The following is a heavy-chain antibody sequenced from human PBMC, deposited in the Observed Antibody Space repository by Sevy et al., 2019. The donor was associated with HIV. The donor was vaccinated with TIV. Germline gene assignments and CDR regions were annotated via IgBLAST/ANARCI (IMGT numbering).Heavy chain of an antibody. Sequence: GGSLRLSCAASGFTFSSYSMNWVRQAPGKGLEWVSSISSSSSYIYYADSVKGRFTISRDNAKNSLYLQMNSLRAEDTAVYYCAGFPDHIVVVPAANWFDPWGQGTLVTVSS. V-gene: IGHV3-21*01. CDR2: ISSSSSYI. CDR1: GFTFSSYS. J-gene: IGHJ5*02. CDR3: AGFPDHIVVVPAANWFDP. D-gene: IGHD2-2*01.